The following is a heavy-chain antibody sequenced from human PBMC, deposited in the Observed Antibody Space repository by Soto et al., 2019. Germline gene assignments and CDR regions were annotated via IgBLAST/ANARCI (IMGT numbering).Heavy chain of an antibody. Sequence: QVQLVQSGAEVKKPGSSVKVSCKASGGTFSSYTISWVRQAPGQGLEWMGRIIPILGIANYAQKFQGRVTITANKATSTAYMELSSLRSEDTAVYYCAHGSETNQIRYGMDVWGQGTTVTVSS. D-gene: IGHD3-10*01. V-gene: IGHV1-69*02. CDR3: AHGSETNQIRYGMDV. CDR1: GGTFSSYT. CDR2: IIPILGIA. J-gene: IGHJ6*02.